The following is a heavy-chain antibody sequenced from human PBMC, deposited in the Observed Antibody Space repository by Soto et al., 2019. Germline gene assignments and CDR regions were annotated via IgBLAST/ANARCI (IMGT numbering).Heavy chain of an antibody. CDR3: ARGTFIVTTVVVPAASSGLRWFDP. CDR1: GYTFTSYG. Sequence: ASVKVSCKASGYTFTSYGISWVRQAPGQGLEWMGWISAYNGNTNYAQKLQGRVTMTTDTSTSTAYMELRSLRSDDTAVYYCARGTFIVTTVVVPAASSGLRWFDPWGQGTLVTVSS. D-gene: IGHD2-2*01. V-gene: IGHV1-18*01. J-gene: IGHJ5*02. CDR2: ISAYNGNT.